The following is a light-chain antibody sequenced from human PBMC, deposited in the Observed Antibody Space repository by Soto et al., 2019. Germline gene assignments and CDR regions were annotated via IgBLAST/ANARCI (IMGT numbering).Light chain of an antibody. CDR1: QGIRNN. CDR3: QQFHSYTIT. J-gene: IGKJ4*01. Sequence: AILITQSPSSFFASTGDRVTITCGASQGIRNNLDWYQQKPGKAPNLLIYGASTLQSGVPSRLNGSGYGTDLTITISCMKYEDFATYYCQQFHSYTITFGGGTKVDIK. CDR2: GAS. V-gene: IGKV1-8*01.